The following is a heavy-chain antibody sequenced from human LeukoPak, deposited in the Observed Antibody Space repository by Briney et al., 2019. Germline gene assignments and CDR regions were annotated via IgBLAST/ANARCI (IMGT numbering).Heavy chain of an antibody. CDR2: IYYSGST. J-gene: IGHJ6*02. CDR3: AREHYSVTSDYSAHYGMDI. Sequence: SETLSPTCSVSGGSVSSGSYYWNWIRQPPGKGLEWIGYIYYSGSTNYNPSLKSRVTISIDTSKNQFSLKLSSVTAADTAVYYCAREHYSVTSDYSAHYGMDIWGQGTTVTVS. D-gene: IGHD3-22*01. V-gene: IGHV4-61*01. CDR1: GGSVSSGSYY.